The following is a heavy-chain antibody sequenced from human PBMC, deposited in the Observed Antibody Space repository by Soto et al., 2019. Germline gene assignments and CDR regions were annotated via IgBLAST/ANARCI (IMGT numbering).Heavy chain of an antibody. CDR1: GYTFTSYG. V-gene: IGHV1-18*01. Sequence: ASVKVSCKASGYTFTSYGISWVRQAPGQGLEWMGWISAYNGNTNYAQKLQGRVTMTTDTSTSTAYMELRSLRSDDTAVYYCASSSASVLRYFDWLLYGQYYGMDVWGQGTTVTVSS. CDR2: ISAYNGNT. J-gene: IGHJ6*02. CDR3: ASSSASVLRYFDWLLYGQYYGMDV. D-gene: IGHD3-9*01.